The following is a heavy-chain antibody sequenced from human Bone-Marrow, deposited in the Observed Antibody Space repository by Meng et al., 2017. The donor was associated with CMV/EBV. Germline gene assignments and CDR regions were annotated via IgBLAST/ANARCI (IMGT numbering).Heavy chain of an antibody. CDR3: AREGYCSSTSCYGHAFCI. V-gene: IGHV1-46*01. CDR2: INPSSGST. CDR1: GYTFTSYY. Sequence: ASVKVSCKASGYTFTSYYMHWVRQAPGQGLEWMGIINPSSGSTSYAQKFQGRVTITTDESTSTAYMELSSLRSEDTAVYYCAREGYCSSTSCYGHAFCIWGQGTRVTVSS. D-gene: IGHD2-2*01. J-gene: IGHJ3*02.